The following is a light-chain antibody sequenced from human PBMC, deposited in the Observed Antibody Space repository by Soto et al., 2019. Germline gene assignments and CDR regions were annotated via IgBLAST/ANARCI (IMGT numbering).Light chain of an antibody. CDR2: AAT. Sequence: DIEMTQSPSSLSASVGDRVTITCRASQSIISYLSWYQQKPGKAPKLLIYAATTLQSGVPSRFSGSGSGTDFTLTSSSLQPEDSATYYYQQSYDILSFGGGTKVDIK. CDR1: QSIISY. V-gene: IGKV1-39*01. J-gene: IGKJ4*01. CDR3: QQSYDILS.